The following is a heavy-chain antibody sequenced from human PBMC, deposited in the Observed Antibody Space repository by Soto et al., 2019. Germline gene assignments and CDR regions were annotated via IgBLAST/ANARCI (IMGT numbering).Heavy chain of an antibody. CDR2: SRDKGNRYTT. CDR3: ARARSELIAGRYPYYGLDV. J-gene: IGHJ6*02. Sequence: EVKLVESGGGLVQPGGSLRLSCVASGFASSAHNMDWVRQAPGKGLEWVGRSRDKGNRYTTEYAASVKGRFTISRGDSENSVFLQMNSLKGEDTAVYYCARARSELIAGRYPYYGLDVWGQGTTVAVSS. CDR1: GFASSAHN. D-gene: IGHD2-15*01. V-gene: IGHV3-72*01.